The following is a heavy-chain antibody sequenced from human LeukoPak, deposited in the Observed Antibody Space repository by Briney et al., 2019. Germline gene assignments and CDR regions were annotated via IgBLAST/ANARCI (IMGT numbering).Heavy chain of an antibody. J-gene: IGHJ4*02. D-gene: IGHD5-18*01. CDR3: AKDSRGIQLWSGREFDY. Sequence: GGSLRLSCAASGFTFSSYAMSWVRQAPGKGLEWVSAISGSGGSTYYADSVKGRFTISRDNSKNTLYLQMNSLRTEDTAVYYCAKDSRGIQLWSGREFDYWGQGTLVTVSS. V-gene: IGHV3-23*01. CDR1: GFTFSSYA. CDR2: ISGSGGST.